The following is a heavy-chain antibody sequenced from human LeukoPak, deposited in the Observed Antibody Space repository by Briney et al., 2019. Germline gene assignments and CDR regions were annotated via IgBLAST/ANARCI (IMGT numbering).Heavy chain of an antibody. Sequence: SETLSLTCAVYGGSFSGYYWSWIRQPPGKGLEWIGEINHSGSTNYNPSLKSRVTISVDTSKNQFSLKLRSVTAADTAVYYCARHAFYYYYYMDVWGKGTTVTVSS. J-gene: IGHJ6*03. D-gene: IGHD3-16*01. V-gene: IGHV4-34*01. CDR2: INHSGST. CDR3: ARHAFYYYYYMDV. CDR1: GGSFSGYY.